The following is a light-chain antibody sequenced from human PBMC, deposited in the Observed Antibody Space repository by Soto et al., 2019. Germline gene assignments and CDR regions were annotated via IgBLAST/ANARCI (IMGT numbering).Light chain of an antibody. CDR2: DAS. J-gene: IGKJ4*01. CDR1: QSVGSY. Sequence: EIVLTQSPATLSLSPGERATLSCRASQSVGSYLAWYQQKPGQAPRLLIYDASNRATGISARFSGSGSGTDFTLTISSLEPEDFAVYYCQQRSNWPLTFGGGTKVDIK. V-gene: IGKV3-11*01. CDR3: QQRSNWPLT.